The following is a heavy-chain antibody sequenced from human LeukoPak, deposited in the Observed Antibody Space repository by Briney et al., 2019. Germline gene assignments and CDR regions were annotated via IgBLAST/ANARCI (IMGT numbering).Heavy chain of an antibody. Sequence: PGGSLRLSRAASGFTFSNYGIHWVRQAPGKGLEWVAFTRYDGSNKYYADSVKGRFTISRDTSKNSLYMQMNSLRAEDTAVYYCAKQSRPATTFGGSWYFDFWGQGTLVTVSS. D-gene: IGHD3-16*01. J-gene: IGHJ4*02. V-gene: IGHV3-30*02. CDR2: TRYDGSNK. CDR3: AKQSRPATTFGGSWYFDF. CDR1: GFTFSNYG.